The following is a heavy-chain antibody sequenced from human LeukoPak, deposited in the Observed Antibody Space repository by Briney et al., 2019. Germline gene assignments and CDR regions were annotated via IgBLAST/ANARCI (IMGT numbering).Heavy chain of an antibody. V-gene: IGHV3-48*02. J-gene: IGHJ4*02. CDR2: ISSSGSTI. D-gene: IGHD2-8*01. CDR1: GFTFSSYS. Sequence: GGSLRLSCAASGFTFSSYSMNWVRQAPGKGLEWLSYISSSGSTINYADSVKGRFTISRDSAKNSLYLQMNSLRDEDTALYFCAREVLDIVEPGTNTIDYWGQGTRVTVSS. CDR3: AREVLDIVEPGTNTIDY.